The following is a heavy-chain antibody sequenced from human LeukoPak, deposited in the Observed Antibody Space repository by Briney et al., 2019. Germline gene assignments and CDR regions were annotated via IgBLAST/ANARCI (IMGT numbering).Heavy chain of an antibody. D-gene: IGHD1-1*01. CDR1: GYTFTTYG. Sequence: GASVKVSCKASGYTFTTYGISWVRQAPGQGLEWMGWISAYNGNTKYSQKFQGRVTITRDTSASTAYMELSSLRSEDTAVYYCARETTGGFDYWGQGTLVTVSS. CDR2: ISAYNGNT. V-gene: IGHV1-18*01. CDR3: ARETTGGFDY. J-gene: IGHJ4*02.